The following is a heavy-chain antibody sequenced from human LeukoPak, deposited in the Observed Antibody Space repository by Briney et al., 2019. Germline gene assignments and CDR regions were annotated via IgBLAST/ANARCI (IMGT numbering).Heavy chain of an antibody. V-gene: IGHV4-61*01. D-gene: IGHD3-10*01. CDR3: APYYYGSGSFNWFDP. Sequence: PSETLSLTCTVSGGFVSSGSYYWSWIRQPPGKGLEWIGYIYYSGSTNYNPSLKSRVTISVDTSKNQFSLKLSSVTAADTAVYYCAPYYYGSGSFNWFDPWGQGTLVTVSS. J-gene: IGHJ5*02. CDR1: GGFVSSGSYY. CDR2: IYYSGST.